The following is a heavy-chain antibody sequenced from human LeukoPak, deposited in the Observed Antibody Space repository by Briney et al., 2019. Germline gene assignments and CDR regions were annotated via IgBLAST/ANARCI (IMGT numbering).Heavy chain of an antibody. CDR3: AKGGRGAAAADYYYYYMDV. Sequence: GGSLRLSCAASGFTFSSYAMSWVRQAPGKGLEWVSAISGSGGSTYYADSVKGRFTISRDNSKNTLYLQMNSLRAEDTAVYYCAKGGRGAAAADYYYYYMDVWGKGTSVTVS. J-gene: IGHJ6*03. CDR1: GFTFSSYA. D-gene: IGHD6-13*01. CDR2: ISGSGGST. V-gene: IGHV3-23*01.